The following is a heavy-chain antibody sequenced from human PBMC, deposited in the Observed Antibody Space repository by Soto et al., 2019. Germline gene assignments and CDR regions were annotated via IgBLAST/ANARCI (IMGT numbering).Heavy chain of an antibody. V-gene: IGHV3-23*01. CDR2: ISGSGDST. CDR1: GFTFSSYA. D-gene: IGHD6-13*01. Sequence: EVQLLESGGGLVQPGGSLRLSCAASGFTFSSYAMSWVRQAPEKGLELVSVISGSGDSTYYADSVRGRFTISRDNSKNTLYLQMNSLRAEDTAVYYCAKDRDGAAAGPTKFYGMDVWGQGTMVTVSS. J-gene: IGHJ6*02. CDR3: AKDRDGAAAGPTKFYGMDV.